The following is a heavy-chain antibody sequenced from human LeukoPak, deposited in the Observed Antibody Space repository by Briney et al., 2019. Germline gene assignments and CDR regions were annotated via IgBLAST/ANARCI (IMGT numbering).Heavy chain of an antibody. J-gene: IGHJ3*02. D-gene: IGHD1-26*01. Sequence: GGSLKLSCAASAFTFSSYSMIWVRQAPGKGLEWASSISSTSSYIYYADSLKGRFTISRDNAKNSLYLQMNSLRAEDTAVYYCARVKGGGNFFDAFDIWGQGTMLTVSS. CDR1: AFTFSSYS. V-gene: IGHV3-21*01. CDR2: ISSTSSYI. CDR3: ARVKGGGNFFDAFDI.